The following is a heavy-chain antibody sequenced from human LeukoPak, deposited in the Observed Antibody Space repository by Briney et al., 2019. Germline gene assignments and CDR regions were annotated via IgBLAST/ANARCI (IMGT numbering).Heavy chain of an antibody. Sequence: PGGSLRLSCAASGFTFSGFAMSWVRRTPGKGLEWVSGISGSGDNTLYADSVKGRFTISRDNSMNTLYLEMNSLRAEDMAVYYCASGAYYYGSGREVWGQGTTVTVSS. CDR3: ASGAYYYGSGREV. CDR2: ISGSGDNT. V-gene: IGHV3-23*01. CDR1: GFTFSGFA. D-gene: IGHD3-10*01. J-gene: IGHJ6*02.